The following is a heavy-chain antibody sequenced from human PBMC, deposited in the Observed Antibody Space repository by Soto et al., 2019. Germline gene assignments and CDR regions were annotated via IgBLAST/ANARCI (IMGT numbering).Heavy chain of an antibody. CDR3: ARIYCSGGSCYYGMDV. V-gene: IGHV5-10-1*01. CDR2: IDPSDSYT. CDR1: GYSFTSYW. Sequence: GASLKISCKGSGYSFTSYWISWVRQMPGKGLEWMGRIDPSDSYTNYSPSFQGHVTISADKSISTAYLQWSSLKASDTAMYYCARIYCSGGSCYYGMDVWGQGTTVTVSS. D-gene: IGHD2-15*01. J-gene: IGHJ6*02.